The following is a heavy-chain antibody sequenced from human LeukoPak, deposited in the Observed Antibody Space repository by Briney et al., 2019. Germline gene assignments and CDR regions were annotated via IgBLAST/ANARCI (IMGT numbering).Heavy chain of an antibody. J-gene: IGHJ6*04. D-gene: IGHD3-10*02. V-gene: IGHV3-66*01. CDR1: GFTVSSNY. CDR2: IYSGSNT. CDR3: AELGITMIGGV. Sequence: QSGGSLRLSCAASGFTVSSNYMSWVRQAPGKGLEWVSVIYSGSNTYYADSVKGRFTISRDNAKNSLYLQMNSLRAEDTAVYYCAELGITMIGGVWGKGTTVTISS.